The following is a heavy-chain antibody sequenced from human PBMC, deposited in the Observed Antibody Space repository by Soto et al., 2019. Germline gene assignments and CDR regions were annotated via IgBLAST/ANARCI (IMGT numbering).Heavy chain of an antibody. CDR2: IYYSGST. V-gene: IGHV4-30-4*01. CDR3: ARDNILGILYGGMDV. Sequence: SETLSLTCTVSGGSISSGDYYWRWIRQPPGKGLEWIGYIYYSGSTYYNPSLKSRVTISVDTSKNQYSLTLSPVTAADTAVYYCARDNILGILYGGMDVWGQGTTVTVSS. CDR1: GGSISSGDYY. D-gene: IGHD3-3*01. J-gene: IGHJ6*02.